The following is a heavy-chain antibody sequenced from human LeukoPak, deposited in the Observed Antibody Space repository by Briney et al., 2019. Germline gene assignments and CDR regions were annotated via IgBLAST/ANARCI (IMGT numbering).Heavy chain of an antibody. CDR2: ISSSSSTI. D-gene: IGHD3-10*01. J-gene: IGHJ6*02. CDR3: ARDLHGSGSYWPYGMDV. Sequence: GGSLRLSCAASGFTFSSYSMNWVRQAPGKGLEWVSYISSSSSTIYYADSVKGRFTISRDNAKNSLYLQMNSLRAEDTAVYYCARDLHGSGSYWPYGMDVWGQGTTVTVSS. CDR1: GFTFSSYS. V-gene: IGHV3-48*04.